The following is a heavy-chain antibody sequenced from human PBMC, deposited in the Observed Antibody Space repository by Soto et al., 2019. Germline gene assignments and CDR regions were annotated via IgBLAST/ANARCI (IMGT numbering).Heavy chain of an antibody. V-gene: IGHV1-8*01. Sequence: QVQLVPSGADVKKPGASVKVSCKASGYTFTSYDINWVRQATGQGLEWMGWMNPNSGNTGYAQKFQGRVTMTRNTSISTAYRELSSLRSEGTAVYYCARGGVYDYIWGSSPFDYWGQGTLVTVSS. CDR3: ARGGVYDYIWGSSPFDY. CDR2: MNPNSGNT. D-gene: IGHD3-16*01. CDR1: GYTFTSYD. J-gene: IGHJ4*02.